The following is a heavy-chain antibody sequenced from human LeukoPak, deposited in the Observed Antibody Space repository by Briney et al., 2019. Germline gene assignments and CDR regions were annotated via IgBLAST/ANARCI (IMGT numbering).Heavy chain of an antibody. Sequence: SETLSLTCAVYGGSFSGYFWTWIRQPPGKGLEWIGEINHSGSTNYNPSLKSRVTISVDTSKNQFSLKLSSVTAADTADYYCARDHGPSTLLNWGQGALVTVSS. CDR3: ARDHGPSTLLN. V-gene: IGHV4-34*01. D-gene: IGHD1-14*01. CDR2: INHSGST. CDR1: GGSFSGYF. J-gene: IGHJ4*02.